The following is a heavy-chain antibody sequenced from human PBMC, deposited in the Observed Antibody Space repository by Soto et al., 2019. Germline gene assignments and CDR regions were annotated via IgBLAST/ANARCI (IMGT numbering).Heavy chain of an antibody. CDR1: GGSVSSDSYY. Sequence: PSETLSLTCTVSGGSVSSDSYYWSWIRQPPGKGLEWIGYIYHDGSTNHNPSLKSRVTISVHTSKTQFSLKLSSVTAADTAVYYCARGTSWQLPFDYWGQGTLVTVSS. CDR3: ARGTSWQLPFDY. D-gene: IGHD6-13*01. CDR2: IYHDGST. J-gene: IGHJ4*02. V-gene: IGHV4-61*01.